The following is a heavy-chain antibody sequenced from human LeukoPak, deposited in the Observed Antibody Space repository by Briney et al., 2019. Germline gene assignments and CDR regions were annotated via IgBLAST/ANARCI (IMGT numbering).Heavy chain of an antibody. Sequence: GGSLRLSCAASGFTFSSYAMSWVRQAPGKGLEWVSAISDSGGSTYYADSVKGRFTISRDNSKNTLYLQMNSLRAEDTAVYYCTSERRIAVAGLYYFDYWGQGTLVTVSS. CDR2: ISDSGGST. V-gene: IGHV3-23*01. CDR1: GFTFSSYA. CDR3: TSERRIAVAGLYYFDY. D-gene: IGHD6-19*01. J-gene: IGHJ4*02.